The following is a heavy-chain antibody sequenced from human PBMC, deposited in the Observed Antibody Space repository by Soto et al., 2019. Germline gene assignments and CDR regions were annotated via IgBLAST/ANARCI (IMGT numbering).Heavy chain of an antibody. V-gene: IGHV4-59*01. D-gene: IGHD1-1*01. CDR2: IYYSGST. CDR1: GGSISSYY. CDR3: GRDARTHYYGMDV. J-gene: IGHJ6*02. Sequence: SETLSLTCTVSGGSISSYYWSWIRQPPGKGLEWIGYIYYSGSTNYNPSLKSRVTISVDTSKNQFSLKLSSVTAADTAVYYCGRDARTHYYGMDVWGQGTTVTVSS.